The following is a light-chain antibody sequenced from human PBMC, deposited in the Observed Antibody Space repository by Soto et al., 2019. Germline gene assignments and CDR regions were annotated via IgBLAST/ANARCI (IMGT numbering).Light chain of an antibody. CDR2: TAS. V-gene: IGKV1-39*01. J-gene: IGKJ4*01. CDR3: QQLESYPST. CDR1: QRINKY. Sequence: DIQMTQSPSSLSASVGDSVTIPCRASQRINKYLNWYQQRSGRAPRLLIHTASSLHSGVPSRFSGSGSGSDFTLTISSLQPGDFATYYCQQLESYPSTFGGGTKVDIK.